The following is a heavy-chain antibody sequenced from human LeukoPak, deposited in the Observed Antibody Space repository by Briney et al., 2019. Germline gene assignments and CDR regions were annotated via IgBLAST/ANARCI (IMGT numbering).Heavy chain of an antibody. CDR3: ARGSTQYCSSTSCWDAFDI. CDR1: GYTFTSYG. V-gene: IGHV1-2*02. Sequence: ASVKVSCKASGYTFTSYGISWVRQASGQGLEWMGWINPNSGGTNYAQKFQGRVTMTRDTSISTAYMELSRLRSDDTAVYYCARGSTQYCSSTSCWDAFDIWGQGTMVTVSS. CDR2: INPNSGGT. J-gene: IGHJ3*02. D-gene: IGHD2-2*01.